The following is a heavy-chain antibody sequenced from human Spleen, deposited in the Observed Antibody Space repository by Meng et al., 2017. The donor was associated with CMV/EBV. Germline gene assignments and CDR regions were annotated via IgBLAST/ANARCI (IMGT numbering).Heavy chain of an antibody. D-gene: IGHD2-15*01. Sequence: GESLKFSCVASGFIFDSYAMSWVRQTPGKGLGWVSSISGSGDSTYYADYVKGRFTISRDNSKNTLHLQMNSLGVEDTAVYFCAKDFSRGLPSTAPFDYWGQGTLVTVSS. V-gene: IGHV3-23*01. CDR3: AKDFSRGLPSTAPFDY. CDR1: GFIFDSYA. CDR2: ISGSGDST. J-gene: IGHJ4*02.